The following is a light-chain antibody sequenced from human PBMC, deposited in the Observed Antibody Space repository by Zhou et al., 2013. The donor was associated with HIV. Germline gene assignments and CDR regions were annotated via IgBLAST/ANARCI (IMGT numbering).Light chain of an antibody. V-gene: IGKV1-17*01. CDR3: HQYEKSPT. J-gene: IGKJ1*01. CDR1: QGIRND. CDR2: AAS. Sequence: DIQMTQSPSSLSASVGDRVTITCRATQGIRNDLGWFQQKPGKAPKRLIYAASSLQSGVPSRFSGSGSGTEFTLTISRLEPEDFAVYYCHQYEKSPTFGQGTKVEI.